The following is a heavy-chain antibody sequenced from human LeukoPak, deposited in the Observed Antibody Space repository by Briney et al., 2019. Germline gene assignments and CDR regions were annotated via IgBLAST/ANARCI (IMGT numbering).Heavy chain of an antibody. Sequence: ASVKVSCKASGYSFTNYGISWVRQAPGQGLEWMGWISPYNDNANYAQKLQGRVTMTTDTSTTTVYMGVRSLRSDDTAVYYCVRDLDTTMAARYLFESWGQGTLVTVSS. CDR3: VRDLDTTMAARYLFES. CDR1: GYSFTNYG. D-gene: IGHD5-18*01. J-gene: IGHJ4*02. V-gene: IGHV1-18*01. CDR2: ISPYNDNA.